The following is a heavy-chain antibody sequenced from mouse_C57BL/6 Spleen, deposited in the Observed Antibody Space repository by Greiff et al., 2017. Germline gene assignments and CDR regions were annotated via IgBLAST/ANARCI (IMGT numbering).Heavy chain of an antibody. CDR1: GYTSTDYY. D-gene: IGHD4-1*01. Sequence: EVKLQQSGPVLVKPGASVKMSCTASGYTSTDYYMNWVKQSHGKSLEWIGVINPYNGGTSYNQKFKGKATLTVDKSSSTAYMELNSLTSEDSAVYYCARTGTLYYFDYWGQGTTLTVSS. CDR2: INPYNGGT. CDR3: ARTGTLYYFDY. J-gene: IGHJ2*01. V-gene: IGHV1-19*01.